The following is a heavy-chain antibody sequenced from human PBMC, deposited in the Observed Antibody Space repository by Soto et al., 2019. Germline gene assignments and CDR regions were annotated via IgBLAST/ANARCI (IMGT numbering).Heavy chain of an antibody. CDR3: AREGPAPYYYDGRDV. J-gene: IGHJ6*02. CDR2: NSAYNGNT. V-gene: IGHV1-18*01. CDR1: GYSFTTYG. Sequence: QVQLVQSGGEVKKPGASVKVSCKTSGYSFTTYGISWVRQAPGQGLEWMGWNSAYNGNTNYEQKLQGRGTMTTDTSTSTGDMGLRSLRSDDTAVYYCAREGPAPYYYDGRDVWGQGSTVTVSS.